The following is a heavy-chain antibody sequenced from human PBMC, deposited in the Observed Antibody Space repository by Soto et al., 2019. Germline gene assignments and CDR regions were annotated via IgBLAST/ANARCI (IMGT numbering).Heavy chain of an antibody. CDR1: GYTFTSYA. CDR3: ARSTTAGYSSSYDY. J-gene: IGHJ4*02. V-gene: IGHV7-4-1*01. Sequence: ASVKVSCKASGYTFTSYAMNWVRQAPGQGLEWMGWINTNTGNPTYAQGFTGRFVFSSDTSVSTAYLQICSLKAEDTAVYYCARSTTAGYSSSYDYWGQGTLVTVSS. D-gene: IGHD6-19*01. CDR2: INTNTGNP.